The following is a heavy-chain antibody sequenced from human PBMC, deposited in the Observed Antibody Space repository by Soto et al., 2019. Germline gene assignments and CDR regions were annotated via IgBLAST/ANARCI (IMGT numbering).Heavy chain of an antibody. J-gene: IGHJ4*02. Sequence: SQTLSLTCAISGDSVSSNSAAWSWIRQSPSRGLEWLGRTYYRSKWYNNYAVSVKSRIAINPDTSKNQFSLQLNSVTPGDTAVYYCARDRLGDGYNDYWGQGTLVTVSS. V-gene: IGHV6-1*01. CDR2: TYYRSKWYN. D-gene: IGHD5-12*01. CDR1: GDSVSSNSAA. CDR3: ARDRLGDGYNDY.